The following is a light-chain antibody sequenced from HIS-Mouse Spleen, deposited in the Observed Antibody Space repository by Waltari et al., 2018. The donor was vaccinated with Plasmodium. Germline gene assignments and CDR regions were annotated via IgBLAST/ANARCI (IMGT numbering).Light chain of an antibody. V-gene: IGKV3-20*01. CDR2: GAS. CDR3: QQYGSSPYT. CDR1: QRVSSSY. Sequence: EIVLTQSPGTLSLSPGERATLSCRASQRVSSSYLAWYQQKPGQAHRLPIYGASSRATGIPDRFSGSGSGTDFTLTISRLEPEDFAVYYCQQYGSSPYTFGQGTKLEIK. J-gene: IGKJ2*01.